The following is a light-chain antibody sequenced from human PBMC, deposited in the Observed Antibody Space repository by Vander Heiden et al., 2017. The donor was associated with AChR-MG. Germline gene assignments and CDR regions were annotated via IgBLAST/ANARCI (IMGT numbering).Light chain of an antibody. CDR1: SSDIGGYNV. Sequence: QSALTQPASVSGSPGQSITISCTGTSSDIGGYNVGSWYQQHPGKAPKLMIYDVSNRPSGVSNRFSGSKSGNTASLTISGLQAEDEADYYCSSYTSTSTLVFGGGTKLTVL. V-gene: IGLV2-14*03. CDR2: DVS. CDR3: SSYTSTSTLV. J-gene: IGLJ3*02.